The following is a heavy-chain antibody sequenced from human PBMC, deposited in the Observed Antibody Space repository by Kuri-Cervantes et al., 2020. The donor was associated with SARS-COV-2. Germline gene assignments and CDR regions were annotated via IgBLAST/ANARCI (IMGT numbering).Heavy chain of an antibody. D-gene: IGHD1-1*01. Sequence: SGPTLGKPTQTLTLTCTFSGFSLSTSGVGVGWIRQPPGKALEWLALIYWNDDKRYSPSLKSRLTITKDTSKNQVVLTMTNMDPVDTATYYCAHRGYGHAFDIRGQGTMVTVSS. CDR3: AHRGYGHAFDI. J-gene: IGHJ3*02. CDR1: GFSLSTSGVG. CDR2: IYWNDDK. V-gene: IGHV2-5*01.